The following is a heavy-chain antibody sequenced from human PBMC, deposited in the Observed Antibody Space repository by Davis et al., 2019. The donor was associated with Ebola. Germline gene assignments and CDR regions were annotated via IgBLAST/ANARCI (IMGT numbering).Heavy chain of an antibody. CDR2: IYYSGST. CDR3: ARKDLWLQLGGFDP. D-gene: IGHD5-24*01. CDR1: GDSISNYY. Sequence: SETLSLTCTVSGDSISNYYWSWIRQPPGKGLEWIGYIYYSGSTNYNPSLKSRLTISVDTSKNQFSLKLSSVTAADTAVYYCARKDLWLQLGGFDPWGQGTLVTVSS. J-gene: IGHJ5*02. V-gene: IGHV4-59*01.